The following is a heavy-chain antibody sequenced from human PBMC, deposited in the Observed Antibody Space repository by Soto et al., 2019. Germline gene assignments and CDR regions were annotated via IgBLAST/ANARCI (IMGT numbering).Heavy chain of an antibody. CDR3: SIGSWSAETFDV. D-gene: IGHD2-2*01. Sequence: QVHLIQSGAEVKKPGSSVKVSCKAAGGTFNTYTLFWVRQAPGHGLEWMGRIIPMLTVTNSAQKFQGRLTLTADKSTGTAFMELTSLRSDDTAVYYCSIGSWSAETFDVWGLGTMVTVSS. J-gene: IGHJ3*01. V-gene: IGHV1-69*02. CDR1: GGTFNTYT. CDR2: IIPMLTVT.